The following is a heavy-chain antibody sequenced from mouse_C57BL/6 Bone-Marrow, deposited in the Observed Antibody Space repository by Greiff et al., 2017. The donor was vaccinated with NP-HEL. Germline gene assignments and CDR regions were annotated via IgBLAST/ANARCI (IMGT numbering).Heavy chain of an antibody. J-gene: IGHJ2*01. CDR3: ARVYYGSSYGY. CDR2: IDPSDSET. CDR1: GYTFTSYW. V-gene: IGHV1-52*01. Sequence: QVQLQQPGAELVRPGSSVKLSCKASGYTFTSYWMHWVKQRPIQGLEWIGNIDPSDSETHYNQKFKDKATLTVDKSSSTAYMQLSSLTSDDSAVYYCARVYYGSSYGYWGQGTTLTVSS. D-gene: IGHD1-1*01.